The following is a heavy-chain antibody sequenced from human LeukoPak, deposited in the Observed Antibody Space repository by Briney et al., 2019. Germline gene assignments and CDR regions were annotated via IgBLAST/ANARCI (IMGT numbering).Heavy chain of an antibody. D-gene: IGHD6-13*01. J-gene: IGHJ4*02. Sequence: PGESLRLSCAASGFTVINNYMSWVRLAPGKGLEWVSRLHRDGNTYYAGSVKGRFSISTDNSKNTLYLQMNSLRVEDTAVYYCAGRRREAAAFDHWGQGTLVTVSS. CDR2: LHRDGNT. V-gene: IGHV3-66*01. CDR3: AGRRREAAAFDH. CDR1: GFTVINNY.